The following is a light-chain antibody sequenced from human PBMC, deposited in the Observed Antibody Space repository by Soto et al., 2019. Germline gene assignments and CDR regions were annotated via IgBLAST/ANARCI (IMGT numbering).Light chain of an antibody. J-gene: IGKJ1*01. CDR3: QQYSSYWT. V-gene: IGKV1-5*03. CDR1: QSISTW. CDR2: KAS. Sequence: DIQTTQSPSTLPASVGDRVTITCRASQSISTWLAWYQQKPGKAPNLLIYKASYLASGVPSRFSGGGSGTEFTLTISSLQPDDFATYYCQQYSSYWTFGQGTKVDIK.